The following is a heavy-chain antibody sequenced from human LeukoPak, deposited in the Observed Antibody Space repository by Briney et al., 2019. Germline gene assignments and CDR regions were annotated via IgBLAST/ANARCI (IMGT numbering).Heavy chain of an antibody. CDR1: GFTFSSYA. J-gene: IGHJ4*02. D-gene: IGHD3-22*01. CDR2: ISGSGGST. V-gene: IGHV3-23*01. CDR3: AKDPHAYYYDSSGSTDY. Sequence: GGSLRLSCAASGFTFSSYAMSWVRQAPGKGLEWVSAISGSGGSTYYADSVKGRFTISRDNSKNPLYLQMNSLRAEDTAVYYCAKDPHAYYYDSSGSTDYWGQGTLVTVSS.